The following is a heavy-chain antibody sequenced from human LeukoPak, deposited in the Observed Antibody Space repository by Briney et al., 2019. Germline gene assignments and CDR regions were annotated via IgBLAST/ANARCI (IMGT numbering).Heavy chain of an antibody. Sequence: GESLKISCKGSGYSFTSYWVAWLRQMPGKGLEWMGIIYPGDSDTRYSPSFKGQVTISADKSINTAYLQWSGLKASDTAMYYCARQIGSSGCFEFWGQGTLVTVSS. J-gene: IGHJ4*02. CDR1: GYSFTSYW. D-gene: IGHD6-19*01. CDR2: IYPGDSDT. CDR3: ARQIGSSGCFEF. V-gene: IGHV5-51*01.